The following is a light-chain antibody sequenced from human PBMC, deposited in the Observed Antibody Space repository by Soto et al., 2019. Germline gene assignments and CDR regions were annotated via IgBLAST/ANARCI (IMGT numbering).Light chain of an antibody. Sequence: EIVKTQSPATPSMTKGERATLSCRASQSVSSNLAWYQQNPGQAPRLLIYGASTRATGIPARFSGSGSGTEFTLTISSLQFQDFAVIRCQQYNKWPPFTLGPGTKVDIK. J-gene: IGKJ1*01. CDR2: GAS. V-gene: IGKV3-15*01. CDR3: QQYNKWPPFT. CDR1: QSVSSN.